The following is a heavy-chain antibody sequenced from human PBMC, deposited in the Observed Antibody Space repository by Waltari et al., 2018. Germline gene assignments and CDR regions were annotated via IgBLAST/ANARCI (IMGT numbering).Heavy chain of an antibody. J-gene: IGHJ4*02. D-gene: IGHD2-8*02. Sequence: QVQLVESGGGVVQPGGSLRLSCAASGFTFSSYGMHWVRQAPGQGLEWVAFIRYDGSNKYYADSVKGRFTISRDNSKNTLYLQMNSLRAEDTAVYYCAKYTGYCTGGVCYTIDYWGQGTLVTVSS. CDR3: AKYTGYCTGGVCYTIDY. CDR2: IRYDGSNK. V-gene: IGHV3-30*02. CDR1: GFTFSSYG.